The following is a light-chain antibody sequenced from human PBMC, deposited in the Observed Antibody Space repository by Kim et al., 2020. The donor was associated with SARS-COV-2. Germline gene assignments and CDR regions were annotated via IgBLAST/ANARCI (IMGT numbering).Light chain of an antibody. V-gene: IGLV6-57*03. CDR1: SGSIDDNY. CDR2: EDD. CDR3: QSYNRDNVI. Sequence: GNPVTLPCTRSSGSIDDNYVQWYQQRPRGVPTTVIYEDDQRPSGVSDRFSGSIDNSSNSASLTISGLRTEDEADYYCQSYNRDNVIFGGGTQLTVL. J-gene: IGLJ2*01.